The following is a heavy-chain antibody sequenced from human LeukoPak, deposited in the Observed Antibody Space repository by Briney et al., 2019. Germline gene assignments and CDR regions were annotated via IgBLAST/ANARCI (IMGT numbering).Heavy chain of an antibody. Sequence: GGSLRLSCAVSGFTFISYGMQWVRQAPGKGLAWVSRINTDGSSTTYADSVKGRFTISRDNAKNTLYLQMNSLRAEDTAVYYCARELPREVTLDYWGQGTLVTVSS. CDR3: ARELPREVTLDY. V-gene: IGHV3-74*01. CDR2: INTDGSST. CDR1: GFTFISYG. D-gene: IGHD2-21*02. J-gene: IGHJ4*01.